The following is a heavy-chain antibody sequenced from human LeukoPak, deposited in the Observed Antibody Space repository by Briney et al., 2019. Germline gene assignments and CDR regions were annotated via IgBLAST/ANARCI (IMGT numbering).Heavy chain of an antibody. V-gene: IGHV3-30*18. CDR1: GFTFSSYG. J-gene: IGHJ3*02. Sequence: QPGGSLRLSCAASGFTFSSYGMHWVRQAPGKGLEWVAVISYDGSNKYYADSVKGRFTISRDNSKNTLYLQTNSLRAEDTAVYYCAKDLSAMALDGHDAFDIWGQGTMVTVSS. D-gene: IGHD5-18*01. CDR2: ISYDGSNK. CDR3: AKDLSAMALDGHDAFDI.